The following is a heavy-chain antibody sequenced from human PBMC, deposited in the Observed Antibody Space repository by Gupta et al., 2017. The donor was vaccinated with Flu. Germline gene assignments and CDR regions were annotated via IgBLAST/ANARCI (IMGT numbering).Heavy chain of an antibody. V-gene: IGHV3-9*01. CDR2: IAWNSGSL. J-gene: IGHJ5*02. Sequence: FDDDDIHWVRQAPVKGLHWVSGIAWNSGSLGEADAVKGRLKISRDNAKSSLYLQMNSRSVXDXAFYYCXKSAHGANGWFDACGQVTLVTVS. CDR3: XKSAHGANGWFDA. D-gene: IGHD4-17*01. CDR1: FDDDD.